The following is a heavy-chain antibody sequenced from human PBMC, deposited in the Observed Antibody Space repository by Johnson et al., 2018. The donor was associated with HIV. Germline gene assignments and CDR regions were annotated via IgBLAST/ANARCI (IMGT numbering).Heavy chain of an antibody. J-gene: IGHJ3*02. CDR2: IRNKANRDTT. CDR1: GFTLSDPY. Sequence: VQLVESGGGLVQPGGSLRLSCAASGFTLSDPYMDWVRQAPGKGLEWVASIRNKANRDTTEYAASVKGRFTISRDDSKNSLYLQMNSLNTEDTAVYYCTRPGDYAACDIWGQGTMDIVSS. CDR3: TRPGDYAACDI. D-gene: IGHD4-17*01. V-gene: IGHV3-72*01.